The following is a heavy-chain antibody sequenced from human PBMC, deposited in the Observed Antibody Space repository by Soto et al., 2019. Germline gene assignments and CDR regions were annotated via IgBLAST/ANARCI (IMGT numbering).Heavy chain of an antibody. CDR2: IDSDGTDA. J-gene: IGHJ4*02. Sequence: EVQLVESGGGLVQPGGSLRLSCAASGFSFSRHWMHWVSQVPGKGLVWVSRIDSDGTDAKYADSVKGRFTISRDNAKNTLSLQMKSLRAEDTAVYFCVREGGFPPYDSRPDLWGQGALVTVSS. V-gene: IGHV3-74*01. D-gene: IGHD5-12*01. CDR1: GFSFSRHW. CDR3: VREGGFPPYDSRPDL.